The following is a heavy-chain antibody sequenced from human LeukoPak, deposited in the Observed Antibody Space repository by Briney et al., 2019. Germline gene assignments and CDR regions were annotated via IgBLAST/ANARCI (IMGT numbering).Heavy chain of an antibody. Sequence: PGGSLRLSCAASGFTFSSYSMNWVRQAPGKGLKWVSSISSSSSYIYYADSVKGRFTISRDNAKNSLYLQMNSLRAEDTAVYYCARDKQTRPGIAVAGLDYWGQGTLVTVSS. CDR2: ISSSSSYI. D-gene: IGHD6-19*01. CDR1: GFTFSSYS. V-gene: IGHV3-21*01. J-gene: IGHJ4*02. CDR3: ARDKQTRPGIAVAGLDY.